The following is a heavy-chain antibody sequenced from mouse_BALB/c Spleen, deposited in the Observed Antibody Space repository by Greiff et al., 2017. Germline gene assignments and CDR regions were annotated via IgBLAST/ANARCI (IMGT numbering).Heavy chain of an antibody. D-gene: IGHD2-12*01. Sequence: EVQGVESGGGLVQPGGSRKLSCAASGFTFSSFGMHWVRQAPEKGLEWVAYISSGSSTIYYADTVKGRFTISRDNPKNTLFLQMTSLRSEDTAMYYCARAYDGDWGQGTLVTVSA. CDR3: ARAYDGD. J-gene: IGHJ3*01. CDR1: GFTFSSFG. CDR2: ISSGSSTI. V-gene: IGHV5-17*02.